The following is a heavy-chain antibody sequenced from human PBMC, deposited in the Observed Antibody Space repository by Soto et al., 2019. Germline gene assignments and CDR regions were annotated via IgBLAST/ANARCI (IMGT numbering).Heavy chain of an antibody. D-gene: IGHD3-10*01. CDR3: ARDRGTMVRGVNFSMDV. CDR1: GYTFTSYG. J-gene: IGHJ6*02. Sequence: ASVKLSCKASGYTFTSYGISWVRQAPGQGLEWMGWISAYNGNTNYAQKLQGRVTMTTDKSTSTAYMELSSLRSEDTAVYYCARDRGTMVRGVNFSMDVWGQGTTVTVSS. CDR2: ISAYNGNT. V-gene: IGHV1-18*01.